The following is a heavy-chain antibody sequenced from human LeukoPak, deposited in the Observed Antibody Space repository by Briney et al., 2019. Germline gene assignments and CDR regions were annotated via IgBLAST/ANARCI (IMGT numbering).Heavy chain of an antibody. CDR1: GYSISSGYY. CDR2: IYHSGST. V-gene: IGHV4-38-2*02. D-gene: IGHD3-3*01. CDR3: ARGHPSTYYDFWSGLDFDY. Sequence: SETLSLTCTVSGYSISSGYYWGWIRQPPGKGLEWIGNIYHSGSTYYNPSLKSRVTISVDTSKNQFSLKLSSVTAADTAVYYCARGHPSTYYDFWSGLDFDYWGQGTLVTVSS. J-gene: IGHJ4*02.